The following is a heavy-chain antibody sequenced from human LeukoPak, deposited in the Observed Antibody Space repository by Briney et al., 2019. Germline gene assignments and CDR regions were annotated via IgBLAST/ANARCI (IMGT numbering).Heavy chain of an antibody. CDR2: ITPIFGTA. J-gene: IGHJ4*02. CDR1: GGTFSSYA. Sequence: GASVKVSCKASGGTFSSYAISWVRQAPEQGLEWMGGITPIFGTANYAQKFQGRVTITADESTSTAYMELSSLRSEDTAVYYCATEMATIYNWGQGTLVTVSS. CDR3: ATEMATIYN. V-gene: IGHV1-69*13. D-gene: IGHD5-24*01.